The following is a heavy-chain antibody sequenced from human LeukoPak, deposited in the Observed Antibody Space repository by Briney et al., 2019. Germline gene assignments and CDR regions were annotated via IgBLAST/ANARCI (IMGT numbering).Heavy chain of an antibody. J-gene: IGHJ5*02. CDR3: ATNIAAPLDP. D-gene: IGHD6-6*01. CDR1: GFTFSSYT. CDR2: ISSSSSYI. V-gene: IGHV3-21*01. Sequence: GGSLRLSCAASGFTFSSYTMNWVRQPPGKGLEWVSSISSSSSYIYYADSVKGRFTISRDNAKNSLYLQMNSLRAEDTAVYYCATNIAAPLDPWGQGTLVTVSS.